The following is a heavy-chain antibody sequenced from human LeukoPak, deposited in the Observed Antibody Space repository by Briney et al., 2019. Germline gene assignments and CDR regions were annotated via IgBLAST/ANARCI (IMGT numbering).Heavy chain of an antibody. J-gene: IGHJ4*02. V-gene: IGHV3-11*01. D-gene: IGHD6-13*01. CDR3: ARDLMGIAYRGALYY. Sequence: GGSLRLSCAASGFTFSYYNMSWIRQAPGKGLEWVSYISSSGSTIYYADSVKGRFTISRDNAKNSLYLQMNSLRAEDTAVYYCARDLMGIAYRGALYYWGQGTLVTVSS. CDR1: GFTFSYYN. CDR2: ISSSGSTI.